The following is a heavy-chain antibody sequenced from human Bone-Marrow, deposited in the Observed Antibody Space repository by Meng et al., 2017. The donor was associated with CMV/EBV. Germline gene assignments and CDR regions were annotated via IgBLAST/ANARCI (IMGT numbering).Heavy chain of an antibody. CDR3: ARARFYDILTGYYTDAFDI. Sequence: SLMDFCKASCGSCSNCTISWLRQAPGQGLGWMGRIIPILDIANYAQKSQGRVTITADKSTSTASMELSSLRSEDTAGYYCARARFYDILTGYYTDAFDIWGQGTMVTVSS. D-gene: IGHD3-9*01. CDR1: CGSCSNCT. J-gene: IGHJ3*02. V-gene: IGHV1-69*02. CDR2: IIPILDIA.